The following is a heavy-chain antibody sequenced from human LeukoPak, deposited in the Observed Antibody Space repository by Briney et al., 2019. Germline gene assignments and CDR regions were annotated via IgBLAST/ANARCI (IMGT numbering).Heavy chain of an antibody. CDR2: INPNSGNT. Sequence: EASVKVSCKASGYTFTGYYMHWVRQAPGQGLEWMGWINPNSGNTNYAQKLQGRVTMTTDTSTSTAYMELRSLRSDDTAVYYCARDSGSYLLGYYFDYWGQGTLVTVSS. D-gene: IGHD1-26*01. V-gene: IGHV1-18*04. J-gene: IGHJ4*02. CDR3: ARDSGSYLLGYYFDY. CDR1: GYTFTGYY.